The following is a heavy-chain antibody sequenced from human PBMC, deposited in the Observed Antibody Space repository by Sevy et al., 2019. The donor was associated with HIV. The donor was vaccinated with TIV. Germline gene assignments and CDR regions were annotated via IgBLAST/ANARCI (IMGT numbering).Heavy chain of an antibody. D-gene: IGHD3-22*01. V-gene: IGHV4-39*01. CDR3: ARHEGGQTYYYDSSGYYPHYFDY. Sequence: SETLSLTCTVSGGSISSSSYYWGWIRQPPGKGLEWIGSIYYSGSTYYNPSLKSRVTISVDTSKNQFSLKLSSVTAADTAVYYCARHEGGQTYYYDSSGYYPHYFDYWGQGTLVTVSS. J-gene: IGHJ4*02. CDR1: GGSISSSSYY. CDR2: IYYSGST.